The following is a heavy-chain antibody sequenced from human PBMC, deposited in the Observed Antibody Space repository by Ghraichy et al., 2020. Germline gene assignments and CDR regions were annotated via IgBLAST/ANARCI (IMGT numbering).Heavy chain of an antibody. D-gene: IGHD5-12*01. CDR1: GGSISGSPHY. CDR2: IYSSGIT. V-gene: IGHV4-31*03. Sequence: SETLSLTCTVSGGSISGSPHYWSWIRQHPEMGLEWIGYIYSSGITYYNPSLKSRVDISVDTSKNLFSLKLTSVTAADTAVYYCARSGYALDYWGQGTLVSVSS. J-gene: IGHJ4*02. CDR3: ARSGYALDY.